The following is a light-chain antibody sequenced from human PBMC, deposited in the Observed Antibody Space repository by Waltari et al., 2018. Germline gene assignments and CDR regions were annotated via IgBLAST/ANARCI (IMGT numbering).Light chain of an antibody. CDR1: RSNTGTGH. CDR3: AAWEDNLSVV. J-gene: IGLJ2*01. CDR2: RNN. V-gene: IGLV1-47*01. Sequence: QSVLTQPPALSGTPGQRVPISCSGGRSNTGTGHVHWYQQLPGTAPRLRIYRNNPRPSGVPDRLSGSKSGTSASLAISGLRPEDEGDYYCAAWEDNLSVVFGGVTKLTVL.